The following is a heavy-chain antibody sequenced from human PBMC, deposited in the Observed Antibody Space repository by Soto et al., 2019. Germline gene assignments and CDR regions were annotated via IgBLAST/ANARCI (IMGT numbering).Heavy chain of an antibody. CDR2: IYHSGST. Sequence: QLQLQESGSGLVKPSQTLSLTCAVSGGSISSGGYSWSWIRQPPGKGLEWIGYIYHSGSTYYNPSLXGXAXMXXDRSRNQFSLKLSSVTAADTAVYYCVAGGGLPRYYWGQGTLVTVSS. V-gene: IGHV4-30-2*01. CDR3: VAGGGLPRYY. D-gene: IGHD5-12*01. CDR1: GGSISSGGYS. J-gene: IGHJ4*02.